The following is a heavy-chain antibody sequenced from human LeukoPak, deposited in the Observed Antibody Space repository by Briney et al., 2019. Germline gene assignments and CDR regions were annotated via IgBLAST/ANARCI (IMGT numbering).Heavy chain of an antibody. Sequence: PGGSLRLSCAASGFTFSSYGMHWVRQAPGKGLEWVAVIWYDGSNKYYADSVKGRFTNSSDNSKNTLYLQMNSLRAEDTAVYYCARVYQLLGYYYGMDVWGQGTTVTVSS. CDR1: GFTFSSYG. D-gene: IGHD2-2*01. CDR3: ARVYQLLGYYYGMDV. V-gene: IGHV3-33*01. J-gene: IGHJ6*02. CDR2: IWYDGSNK.